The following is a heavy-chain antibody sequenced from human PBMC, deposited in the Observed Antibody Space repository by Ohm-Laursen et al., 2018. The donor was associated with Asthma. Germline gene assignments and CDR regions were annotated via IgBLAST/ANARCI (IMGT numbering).Heavy chain of an antibody. Sequence: SLRLSCAASGYTFSRYSIHWVRQVPGKGLEWVASISTASTFIYYADSVRGRFTTSRDNAKNSVYLQMNSLRAEDTALYYCARIGPEWELPGLKSSLLPGGRGPQFTVPP. CDR1: GYTFSRYS. V-gene: IGHV3-21*01. J-gene: IGHJ1*01. D-gene: IGHD1-26*01. CDR3: ARIGPEWELPGLKSSLLP. CDR2: ISTASTFI.